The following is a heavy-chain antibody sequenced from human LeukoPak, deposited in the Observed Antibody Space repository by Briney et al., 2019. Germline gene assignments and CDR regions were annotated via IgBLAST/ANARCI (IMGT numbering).Heavy chain of an antibody. CDR3: ARDRSSAYYRDYFDY. Sequence: SETLSLTCTVSGGSISSYYWSWLRQPPGKGLEWIGYIYCSGSTNYNPSLKSRVTISVDTSKNQFSLKLSSVTAADTALYYCARDRSSAYYRDYFDYWGQGILVTVSS. CDR1: GGSISSYY. V-gene: IGHV4-59*12. D-gene: IGHD3-22*01. CDR2: IYCSGST. J-gene: IGHJ4*02.